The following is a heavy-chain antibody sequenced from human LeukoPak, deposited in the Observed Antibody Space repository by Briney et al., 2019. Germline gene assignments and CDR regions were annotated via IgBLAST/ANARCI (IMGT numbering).Heavy chain of an antibody. CDR2: IYPRDSDT. D-gene: IGHD4-17*01. CDR1: GYSFTSYW. J-gene: IGHJ4*02. Sequence: GESLKISCKGSGYSFTSYWIGWVRQMPGNSLGWMGIIYPRDSDTRYSPSFQGQVTLSADKSISTAYLQWSSLQASDTAMYYCARPGYYGDYSCDFWGQGTLVSVSS. V-gene: IGHV5-51*01. CDR3: ARPGYYGDYSCDF.